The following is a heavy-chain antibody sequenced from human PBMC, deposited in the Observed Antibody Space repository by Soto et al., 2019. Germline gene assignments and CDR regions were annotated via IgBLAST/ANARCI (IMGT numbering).Heavy chain of an antibody. CDR3: ARIISSGWYRGSYYYYMDV. J-gene: IGHJ6*03. D-gene: IGHD6-19*01. Sequence: SGPTLVNPTQTLTLTCTFSGFSLSTSGMCVSWIRQPPGKALEWLARIDWDDDKYYSTSLKTRLTISKDTSKNQVVLTMTNMDPVDTATYYCARIISSGWYRGSYYYYMDVWGKGTTVTVSS. CDR2: IDWDDDK. V-gene: IGHV2-70*11. CDR1: GFSLSTSGMC.